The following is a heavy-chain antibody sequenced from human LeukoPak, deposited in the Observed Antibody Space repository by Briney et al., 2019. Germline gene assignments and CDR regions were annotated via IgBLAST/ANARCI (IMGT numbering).Heavy chain of an antibody. CDR2: INPNSGGT. J-gene: IGHJ4*02. Sequence: ASVKVSCKASGYTFTAHYLQWVRQAPGQGLEWMGWINPNSGGTNYAQKFQGRVTMTRDTSISTAYMELSRLRSDDTAVYYCARAYSSGWYYFDYWGQGTLVTVSS. CDR1: GYTFTAHY. CDR3: ARAYSSGWYYFDY. D-gene: IGHD6-19*01. V-gene: IGHV1-2*02.